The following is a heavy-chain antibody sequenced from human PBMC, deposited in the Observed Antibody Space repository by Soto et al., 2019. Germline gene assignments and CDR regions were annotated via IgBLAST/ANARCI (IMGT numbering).Heavy chain of an antibody. D-gene: IGHD3-10*01. CDR3: ARVVTGSYYFLES. V-gene: IGHV4-59*01. J-gene: IGHJ5*02. Sequence: PSETLSLTCTVSGGSISSYYWSWIRQPPGKGLEWIGYIYYSGSTNYNPSLKSRVTISVDTSKNQFSLKLSSVTAADTAVYYCARVVTGSYYFLESWGQGTLVTVSS. CDR2: IYYSGST. CDR1: GGSISSYY.